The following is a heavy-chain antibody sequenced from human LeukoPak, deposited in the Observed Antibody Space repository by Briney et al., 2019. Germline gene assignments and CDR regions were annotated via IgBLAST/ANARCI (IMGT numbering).Heavy chain of an antibody. D-gene: IGHD6-19*01. V-gene: IGHV4-59*12. Sequence: SETLSLTCTVSGGSISSYYWSWIRQPPGKGLEWIGYIYYSGSTNYNPSLKSRVTISVDTSKNQFSLKLSSVTAADTAVYYCARGSSRFDPWGQGTLVTVSS. CDR3: ARGSSRFDP. J-gene: IGHJ5*02. CDR1: GGSISSYY. CDR2: IYYSGST.